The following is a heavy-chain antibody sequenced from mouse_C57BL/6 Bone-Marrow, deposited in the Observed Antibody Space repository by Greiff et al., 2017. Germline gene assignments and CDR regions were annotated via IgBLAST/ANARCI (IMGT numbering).Heavy chain of an antibody. Sequence: EVQGVESGEGLVKPGGSLKLSCAASGFTFSSYAMSWVRQTPEKRLEWVAYISSGGGYIYYADTVKGRFTISRDNARNTLYLQMSSLKSEDTAMYYCTRGYYSNYDYFDYCGRGTTLTVSA. D-gene: IGHD2-5*01. J-gene: IGHJ2*01. CDR3: TRGYYSNYDYFDY. V-gene: IGHV5-9-1*02. CDR2: ISSGGGYI. CDR1: GFTFSSYA.